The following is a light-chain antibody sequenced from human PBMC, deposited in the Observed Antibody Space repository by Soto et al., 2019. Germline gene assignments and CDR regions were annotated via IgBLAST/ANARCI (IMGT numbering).Light chain of an antibody. CDR1: QSVSNN. CDR3: QQYGSSGT. J-gene: IGKJ1*01. Sequence: EIVMTQSPGTLSVSPGERATLSCRASQSVSNNLAWFQHKPGQAPRLLIYGASTRATGIPARFSGSGSGTEFTLTISRLEPEDFAVYYCQQYGSSGTFGQGTKVDIK. CDR2: GAS. V-gene: IGKV3-15*01.